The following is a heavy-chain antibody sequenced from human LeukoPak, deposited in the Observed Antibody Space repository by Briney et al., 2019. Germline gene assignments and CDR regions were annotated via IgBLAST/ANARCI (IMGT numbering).Heavy chain of an antibody. CDR1: GGTFSSYA. J-gene: IGHJ4*02. V-gene: IGHV1-2*06. D-gene: IGHD6-19*01. CDR2: INPNSGGT. Sequence: ASVKVSCKASGGTFSSYAISWVRQAPGQGLEWMGRINPNSGGTNYAQKFQGRVTMTRDTSISTAYMELSRLRSDDTAVYYCARDVAAVAGTEFDYWGQGTLVTVSS. CDR3: ARDVAAVAGTEFDY.